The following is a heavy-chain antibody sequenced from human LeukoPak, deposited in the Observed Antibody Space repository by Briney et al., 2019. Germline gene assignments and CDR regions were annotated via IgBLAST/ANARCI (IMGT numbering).Heavy chain of an antibody. V-gene: IGHV3-9*01. Sequence: GGSLRLSCAASGFTFDDYAMHWVRQAPGKGLEWVSGISWNSGSIGYADSVKGRFAISRDNAKNSLYLQMNSLRAEDTAVYYCARDLRSRAVGGGFDIWGQGTMVTVSS. CDR1: GFTFDDYA. J-gene: IGHJ3*02. CDR3: ARDLRSRAVGGGFDI. D-gene: IGHD6-19*01. CDR2: ISWNSGSI.